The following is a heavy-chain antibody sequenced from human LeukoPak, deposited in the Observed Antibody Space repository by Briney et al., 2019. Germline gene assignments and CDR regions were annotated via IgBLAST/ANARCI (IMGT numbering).Heavy chain of an antibody. D-gene: IGHD2-21*02. Sequence: GGSLRLSCAASGFMFSNYWMSWVRQAPGEGLEWVANINQDGSEQYYADSVKGRFTISRDNSKNTLYLQMNSLRAEDTAVYYCARQDLGTADYWGQGTLVTVSS. V-gene: IGHV3-7*03. CDR1: GFMFSNYW. CDR3: ARQDLGTADY. CDR2: INQDGSEQ. J-gene: IGHJ4*02.